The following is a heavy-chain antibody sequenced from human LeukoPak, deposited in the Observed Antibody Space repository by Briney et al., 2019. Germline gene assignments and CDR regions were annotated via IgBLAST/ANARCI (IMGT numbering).Heavy chain of an antibody. Sequence: GGSLRLPCAASGFTFSSYWMSWVRQAPGKGLEWVANIKQDGSEKYYVDSVKGRFTISRDNAKNSLYLQMNSLRAEDTAVYYCASYDSSGYYYGIDYWGQGTLVTVSS. D-gene: IGHD3-22*01. CDR1: GFTFSSYW. J-gene: IGHJ4*02. CDR3: ASYDSSGYYYGIDY. CDR2: IKQDGSEK. V-gene: IGHV3-7*01.